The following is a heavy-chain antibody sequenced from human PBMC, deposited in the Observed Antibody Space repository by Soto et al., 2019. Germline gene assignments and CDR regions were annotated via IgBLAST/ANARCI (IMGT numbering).Heavy chain of an antibody. V-gene: IGHV5-51*01. D-gene: IGHD3-3*01. CDR3: ARNSYYEFRKTNYYYYYGMAV. CDR1: GYSFTSYW. J-gene: IGHJ6*02. Sequence: PGESLKISCKGSGYSFTSYWIGWVRQMPGKGLEWMGIIYPGDSDTRYSPSFQGQVTISADKSISTAYLQWSSLKASDTAMYYCARNSYYEFRKTNYYYYYGMAVWGQGTTVTVS. CDR2: IYPGDSDT.